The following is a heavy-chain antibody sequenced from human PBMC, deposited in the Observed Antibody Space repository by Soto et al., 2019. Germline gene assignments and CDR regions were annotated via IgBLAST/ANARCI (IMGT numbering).Heavy chain of an antibody. CDR1: GGTFSSYA. Sequence: SVKGSCKASGGTFSSYAISWLRQAPGQGLEWMGGIIPIFGTANYAQKFQGRVTITADESTSTAYMELSSLRSEDTAVYYCARDRTVINMVRGVMNYYGMDVWGQGTTVTVSS. D-gene: IGHD3-10*01. J-gene: IGHJ6*02. V-gene: IGHV1-69*13. CDR3: ARDRTVINMVRGVMNYYGMDV. CDR2: IIPIFGTA.